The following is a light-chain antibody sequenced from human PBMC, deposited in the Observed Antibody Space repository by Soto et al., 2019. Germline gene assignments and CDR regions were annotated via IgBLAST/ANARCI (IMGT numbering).Light chain of an antibody. J-gene: IGKJ4*01. CDR3: QQRSNWPPVT. V-gene: IGKV3-15*01. CDR2: GAS. CDR1: QSVSRN. Sequence: TQSPATLSVSPGDRATLSCRASQSVSRNLAWYQQKPGRAPRLLIYGASTRATGVPARFSGSGSGTEFTLSISSLQSEDFAVYYCQQRSNWPPVTFGGGTKVEIK.